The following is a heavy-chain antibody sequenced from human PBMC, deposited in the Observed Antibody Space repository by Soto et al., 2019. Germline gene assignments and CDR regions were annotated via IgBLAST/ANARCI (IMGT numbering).Heavy chain of an antibody. CDR1: GGSINSYY. D-gene: IGHD2-2*01. V-gene: IGHV4-59*08. Sequence: SETLSLTCTVSGGSINSYYWIWIRQSPVNGLEFIGHIYYTFSTNYNPSLKSRFTISLYMSKNHFSLRLSSLTAADTAVYYCSMAKSTSYKWFDPWGQGTLVTVSS. J-gene: IGHJ5*02. CDR2: IYYTFST. CDR3: SMAKSTSYKWFDP.